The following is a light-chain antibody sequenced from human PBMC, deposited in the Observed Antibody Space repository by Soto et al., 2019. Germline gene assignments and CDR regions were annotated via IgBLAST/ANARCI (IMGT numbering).Light chain of an antibody. CDR3: QQYSTYTPRT. V-gene: IGKV3D-15*01. CDR2: GAS. J-gene: IGKJ1*01. Sequence: IVMTQSPATLSVSPGERATLSCRASQSVSGNLAWYQQKPGQAPRLLIYGASTRATGIPARFSGSGSGTEFTLTISSLQSEDFATYYCQQYSTYTPRTFGQGAKVDIK. CDR1: QSVSGN.